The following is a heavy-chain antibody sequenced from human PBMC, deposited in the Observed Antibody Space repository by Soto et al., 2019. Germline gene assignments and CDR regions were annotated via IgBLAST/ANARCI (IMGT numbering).Heavy chain of an antibody. Sequence: GGSLRLSCAASGFTFSDAWMSWVRQAPGAGLEWVGLIKGKTEGGTIDYAAPVKARFTISRDASKNTLYLQMNSLKTEDTAVYYCTTDPHSTGTKYWGQGTLVTVSS. V-gene: IGHV3-15*01. J-gene: IGHJ4*02. CDR1: GFTFSDAW. CDR3: TTDPHSTGTKY. CDR2: IKGKTEGGTI. D-gene: IGHD1-1*01.